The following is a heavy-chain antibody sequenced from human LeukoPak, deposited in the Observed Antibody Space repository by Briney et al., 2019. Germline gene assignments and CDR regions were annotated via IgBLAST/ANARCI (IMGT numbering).Heavy chain of an antibody. CDR2: IYTSGST. CDR1: GGSISSYY. J-gene: IGHJ4*02. CDR3: AREDSSGYYSYFDY. V-gene: IGHV4-4*07. D-gene: IGHD3-22*01. Sequence: PSETLSLTCTVSGGSISSYYWSWIRQPAGKGLEWIGRIYTSGSTNYNPSLKSRVTMSVDTPKNQFSLKLSSVTAADTAVYYCAREDSSGYYSYFDYWGQGTLVTVSS.